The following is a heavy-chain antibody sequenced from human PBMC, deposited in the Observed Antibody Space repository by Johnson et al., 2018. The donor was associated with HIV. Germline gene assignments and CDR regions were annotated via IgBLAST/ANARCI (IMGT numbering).Heavy chain of an antibody. CDR1: GFTFSNAW. Sequence: QVQLVESGGGLVKPGGSLRLSCAASGFTFSNAWMNWVRQAPGKGLEWVAFIRYDGRNKYYADSVKGRFTISIDNSKNTLYLQMNSQRSEDTAVYYCARPEIVEIPAGAFDIWGQGTVVTVSS. J-gene: IGHJ3*02. CDR3: ARPEIVEIPAGAFDI. CDR2: IRYDGRNK. V-gene: IGHV3-30*02. D-gene: IGHD2-2*01.